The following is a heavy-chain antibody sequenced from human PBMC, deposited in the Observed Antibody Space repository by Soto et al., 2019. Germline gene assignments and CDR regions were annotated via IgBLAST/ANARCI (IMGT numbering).Heavy chain of an antibody. CDR2: IWYDGSNK. V-gene: IGHV3-33*01. J-gene: IGHJ6*02. D-gene: IGHD5-18*01. Sequence: SLRLSCASSGFTFSSYGMHWVRQAPGKGLEWVAVIWYDGSNKYYADSVKGRFTISRDNSKNTLYLQMNSLRAEDTAVYYCARVSKWGYSYGYFHYYYGMDVWGQGTTVTVSS. CDR3: ARVSKWGYSYGYFHYYYGMDV. CDR1: GFTFSSYG.